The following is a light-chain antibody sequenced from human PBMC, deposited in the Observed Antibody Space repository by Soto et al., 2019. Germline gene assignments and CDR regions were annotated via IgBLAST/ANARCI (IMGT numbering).Light chain of an antibody. J-gene: IGKJ5*01. CDR2: ELS. V-gene: IGKV2D-29*02. CDR3: MQSTQLPPT. Sequence: DVVMTQTPLSLSIAPGQPASIPSKSSQTLLHITGEPFLFCYLQKPGQSPQLLIYELSTRVSGVPDRFSGSGSGTDFTLEISRVETDDVGIYYCMQSTQLPPTFGQGTRLEIK. CDR1: QTLLHITGEPF.